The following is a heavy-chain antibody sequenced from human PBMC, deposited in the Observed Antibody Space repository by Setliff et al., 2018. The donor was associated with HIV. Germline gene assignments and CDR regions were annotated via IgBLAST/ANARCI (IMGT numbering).Heavy chain of an antibody. Sequence: SETLSLTCTVSGGSISSGGYYWSWIRQHPGKGLEWIGEINHSGSTHYNPPLKSRATISVDTSKNQFSLRLNSVTAADTAVYYCARGETLLPGYSDRWEYFYMDVWGKGTTVTVSS. V-gene: IGHV4-31*03. CDR3: ARGETLLPGYSDRWEYFYMDV. CDR2: INHSGST. CDR1: GGSISSGGYY. D-gene: IGHD5-12*01. J-gene: IGHJ6*03.